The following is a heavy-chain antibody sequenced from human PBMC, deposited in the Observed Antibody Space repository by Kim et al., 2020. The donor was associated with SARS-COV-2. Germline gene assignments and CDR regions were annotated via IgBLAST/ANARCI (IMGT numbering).Heavy chain of an antibody. J-gene: IGHJ4*02. Sequence: ADTMKGRLTITRDKSKNTLYLQMNRLRAEDTAVYYCAKAHGLPPRYFDYWGQGTLVTVSS. CDR3: AKAHGLPPRYFDY. V-gene: IGHV3-23*01.